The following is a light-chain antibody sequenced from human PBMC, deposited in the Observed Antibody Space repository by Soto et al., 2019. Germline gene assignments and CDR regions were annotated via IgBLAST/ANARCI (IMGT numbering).Light chain of an antibody. CDR3: AAWDDSLNDVV. CDR1: NSNIGSNT. Sequence: QSVLTQPPSASGTPGQRVTISCSGSNSNIGSNTVNWYQQLPGTAPKLLIYSNNQRPSGVPDRFSGSKSGTSASLAISGLQSEDEADYYCAAWDDSLNDVVFGGGTKLT. V-gene: IGLV1-44*01. J-gene: IGLJ2*01. CDR2: SNN.